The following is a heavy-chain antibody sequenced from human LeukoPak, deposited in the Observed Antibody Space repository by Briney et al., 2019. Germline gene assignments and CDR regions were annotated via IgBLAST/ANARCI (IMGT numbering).Heavy chain of an antibody. J-gene: IGHJ6*02. Sequence: ASVKVSCKASGYIFTGYYMHWVRQAPGQGLEWMGWINPNSGGTNYAQKFQGRVTMTRDTSISTAYMELSRLRSDDTAVYYCARSRGSSRGYYYYYVMDVWGQGTTVTVSS. CDR1: GYIFTGYY. CDR2: INPNSGGT. V-gene: IGHV1-2*02. D-gene: IGHD6-13*01. CDR3: ARSRGSSRGYYYYYVMDV.